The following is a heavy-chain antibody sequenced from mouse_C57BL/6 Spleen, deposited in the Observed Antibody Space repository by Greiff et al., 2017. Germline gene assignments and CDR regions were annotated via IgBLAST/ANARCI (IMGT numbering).Heavy chain of an antibody. CDR2: ISSGSSTI. CDR1: GFTFSDYG. Sequence: EVKLMESGGGLVKPGGSLKLSCAASGFTFSDYGMHWVRQAPEKGLEWVAYISSGSSTIYYADTVKGRFTISRDNAKNTLFLQMTSLRSEDTAMYYCAGDSSGHYFAYWGQGTTLTVSS. D-gene: IGHD3-2*02. V-gene: IGHV5-17*01. CDR3: AGDSSGHYFAY. J-gene: IGHJ2*01.